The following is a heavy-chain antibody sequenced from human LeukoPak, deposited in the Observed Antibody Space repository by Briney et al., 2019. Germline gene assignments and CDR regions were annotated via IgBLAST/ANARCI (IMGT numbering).Heavy chain of an antibody. D-gene: IGHD3-16*01. CDR3: ARVHLGGYYFDY. CDR2: IIPIFGTA. V-gene: IGHV1-69*13. Sequence: ASVKVSCKASGGTFSSYAISWVRQAPGQGLEWKGGIIPIFGTANYAQKFQGRVTITADESTSTAYMELSSLRSEDTAVYYCARVHLGGYYFDYWGQGTLVTVSS. J-gene: IGHJ4*02. CDR1: GGTFSSYA.